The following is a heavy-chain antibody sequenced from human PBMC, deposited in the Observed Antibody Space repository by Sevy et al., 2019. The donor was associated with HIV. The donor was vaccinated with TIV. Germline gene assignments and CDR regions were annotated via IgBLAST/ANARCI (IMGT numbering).Heavy chain of an antibody. Sequence: ASVKVSCKASGGTFSSDAVSWVRQAPGQGLEWMGGIIPVLGTPTYAQNFQGRVTITADKSTSTIYMDLTSLRSEDTAMYYCARDATSYSDFRSGPHGWFAPWGQGTLVTVSS. CDR3: ARDATSYSDFRSGPHGWFAP. D-gene: IGHD3-3*01. V-gene: IGHV1-69*10. CDR2: IIPVLGTP. J-gene: IGHJ5*02. CDR1: GGTFSSDA.